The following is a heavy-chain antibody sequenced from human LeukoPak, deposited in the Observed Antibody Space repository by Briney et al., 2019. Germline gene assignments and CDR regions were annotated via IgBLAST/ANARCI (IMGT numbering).Heavy chain of an antibody. Sequence: PGGSLRLSCAASGFTFSSYWMSWVRQAPGKGLEWVANIKQDGSEKYYVDSVKGRFTISRDNAKNSLYLQMNSLRAEDTAVYYCAREGYYDSSGYYCWGQGTLVTVSS. CDR1: GFTFSSYW. D-gene: IGHD3-22*01. CDR3: AREGYYDSSGYYC. J-gene: IGHJ4*02. V-gene: IGHV3-7*01. CDR2: IKQDGSEK.